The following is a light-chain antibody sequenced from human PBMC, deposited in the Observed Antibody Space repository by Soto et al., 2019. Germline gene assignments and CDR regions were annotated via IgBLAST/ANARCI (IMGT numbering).Light chain of an antibody. V-gene: IGKV1-17*01. Sequence: DIQMTQSPSSLSASVGDRVTITCRASQGIRNYLGWYQQKPGKAPKRLIYAASSLQSGVPSRFSGSGSETEFTLTISSLQPEDFATYYCLQHNSYPPTFGGGTKVEIK. CDR2: AAS. CDR3: LQHNSYPPT. CDR1: QGIRNY. J-gene: IGKJ4*01.